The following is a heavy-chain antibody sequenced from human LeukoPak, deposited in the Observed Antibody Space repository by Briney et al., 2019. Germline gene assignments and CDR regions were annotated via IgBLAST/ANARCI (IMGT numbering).Heavy chain of an antibody. CDR1: GLTVSSYS. D-gene: IGHD2-15*01. V-gene: IGHV3-48*02. Sequence: GGSLRLSCVASGLTVSSYSMNWVRQAPGKGLEWVSYISSSSSTIYYADSVKGRFTISRDNAKNSLYLEVNSLRDEDTAVYYCARRGCLGTCYSGFDYWGQGTLVTVSS. CDR3: ARRGCLGTCYSGFDY. J-gene: IGHJ4*02. CDR2: ISSSSSTI.